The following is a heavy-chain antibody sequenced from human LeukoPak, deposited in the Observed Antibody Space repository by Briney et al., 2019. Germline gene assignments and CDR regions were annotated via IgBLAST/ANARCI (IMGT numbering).Heavy chain of an antibody. CDR2: IYTSGST. CDR3: ARAGGISGYSYGVVDY. CDR1: GGSISSYY. J-gene: IGHJ4*02. Sequence: SETLSLTWTVSGGSISSYYWSWIRQPAGKGMEWIGRIYTSGSTNYNPSLKSRVTMSVDTSKNQFSLKLSSVTAADTAVYYCARAGGISGYSYGVVDYWGQGTLVTVSS. V-gene: IGHV4-4*07. D-gene: IGHD5-18*01.